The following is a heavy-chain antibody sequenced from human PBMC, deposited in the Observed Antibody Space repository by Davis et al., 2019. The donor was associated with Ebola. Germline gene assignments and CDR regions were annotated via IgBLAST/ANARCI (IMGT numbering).Heavy chain of an antibody. V-gene: IGHV3-23*01. CDR2: ISGSGKTT. CDR1: GFTFSSCA. D-gene: IGHD1-26*01. J-gene: IGHJ4*02. CDR3: AKARAMGTTTYFDH. Sequence: GESLKISCAASGFTFSSCAMSWVRQAPWKGLEWVSTISGSGKTTNYADSVKGRFTISRDNSKITVYLEMHTLRAEDTALYYCAKARAMGTTTYFDHWGQGTLVAVSS.